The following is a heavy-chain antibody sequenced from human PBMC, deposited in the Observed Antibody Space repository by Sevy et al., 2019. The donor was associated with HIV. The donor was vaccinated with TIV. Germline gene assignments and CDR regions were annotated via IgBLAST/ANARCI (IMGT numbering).Heavy chain of an antibody. D-gene: IGHD3-22*01. CDR2: IYPDDSDI. CDR3: ARRRYDTAGYPQYFFDY. V-gene: IGHV5-51*01. J-gene: IGHJ4*02. Sequence: GQSLKISCTGSGYSFSNYWIGWVRQVPGKGLEWMGIIYPDDSDIRDSPSFQGQVTISADKSISTAYLQWSSLKASDSAVYFCARRRYDTAGYPQYFFDYWGQGTRVTVSS. CDR1: GYSFSNYW.